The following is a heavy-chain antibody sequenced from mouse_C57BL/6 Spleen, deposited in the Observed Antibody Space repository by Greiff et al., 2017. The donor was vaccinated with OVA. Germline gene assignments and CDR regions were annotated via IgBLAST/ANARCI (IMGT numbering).Heavy chain of an antibody. J-gene: IGHJ2*01. Sequence: VKLKQPGTELVKPGASVKLSCKASGYTFTSYWMHWVKQRPGQGLEWIGNINPSNGGTNYNEKFKSKATLTVDKSSSTAYMQLSSLTSEDSAVYYCATITTVVATGDYFDYWGQGTTLTVSS. D-gene: IGHD1-1*01. CDR2: INPSNGGT. V-gene: IGHV1-53*01. CDR3: ATITTVVATGDYFDY. CDR1: GYTFTSYW.